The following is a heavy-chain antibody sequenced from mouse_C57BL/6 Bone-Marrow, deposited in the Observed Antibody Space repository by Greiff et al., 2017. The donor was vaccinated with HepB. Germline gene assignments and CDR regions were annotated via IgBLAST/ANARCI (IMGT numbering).Heavy chain of an antibody. CDR2: IHPNSGST. CDR1: GYTFTSYW. CDR3: ARSPSYYYGSSSWFAY. Sequence: QVQLQQPGAELVKPGASVKLSCKASGYTFTSYWMHWVKQRPGQGLEWIGMIHPNSGSTNYNEKFKSKATLTVDKSSSTAYMQLSSLTSEDSAVYYCARSPSYYYGSSSWFAYWGQGTLVTVSA. D-gene: IGHD1-1*01. J-gene: IGHJ3*01. V-gene: IGHV1-64*01.